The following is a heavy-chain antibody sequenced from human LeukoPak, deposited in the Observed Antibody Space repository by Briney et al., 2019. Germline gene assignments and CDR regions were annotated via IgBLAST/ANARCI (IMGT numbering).Heavy chain of an antibody. D-gene: IGHD3-22*01. Sequence: PSETLSLTCTVSGGSISSYYWSWIRQPPGKGLEWIGYTYYSGSTNYDPSLKSRVTISVDTSKNQFSLKLSSVTAADTAVYYCARGDYDSSGYWMRAFDIWGQGTMVTVSS. CDR2: TYYSGST. V-gene: IGHV4-59*01. CDR3: ARGDYDSSGYWMRAFDI. J-gene: IGHJ3*02. CDR1: GGSISSYY.